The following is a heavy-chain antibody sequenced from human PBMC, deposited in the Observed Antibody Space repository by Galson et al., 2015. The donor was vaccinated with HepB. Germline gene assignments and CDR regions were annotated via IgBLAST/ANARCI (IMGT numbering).Heavy chain of an antibody. Sequence: SVKVSCKASGYTFTSYYMHWVRQAPGQGLEWMGIINPSGGSTSYAQKFQGRVTMTRDTSTSTVYMELSSPRSEDTAVYYCARALTTVTTTIIGAYGMDVWGQGTTVPVSS. CDR2: INPSGGST. V-gene: IGHV1-46*03. D-gene: IGHD4-17*01. J-gene: IGHJ6*02. CDR3: ARALTTVTTTIIGAYGMDV. CDR1: GYTFTSYY.